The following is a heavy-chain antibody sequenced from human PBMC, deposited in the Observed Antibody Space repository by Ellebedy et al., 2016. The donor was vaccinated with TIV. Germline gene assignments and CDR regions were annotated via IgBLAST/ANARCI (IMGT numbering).Heavy chain of an antibody. J-gene: IGHJ4*02. CDR2: IYSGADGGDT. CDR3: VRDAADNGGIFDY. Sequence: PGGSLRLSCAASGFIVSSNYMNWVRQAPGKGLEWVSVIYSGADGGDTYYADSVKGRFTISRDNSKNTLYLQMSNLRAEDTAVYYCVRDAADNGGIFDYWGQGALVTVSS. D-gene: IGHD4-23*01. V-gene: IGHV3-53*01. CDR1: GFIVSSNY.